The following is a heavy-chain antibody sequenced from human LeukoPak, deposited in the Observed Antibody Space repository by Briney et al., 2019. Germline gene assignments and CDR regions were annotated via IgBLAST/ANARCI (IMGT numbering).Heavy chain of an antibody. Sequence: GGSLRLSCAASGFTLSNYAMHWVRQPAGEGLEWVSALGTAGDTFYPGSVKGRFTISRDNSKNTLYLQMNSLRAEDTAVYYCAREDYGGNDYWGQGTLVTVSS. J-gene: IGHJ4*02. CDR3: AREDYGGNDY. D-gene: IGHD4-17*01. CDR2: LGTAGDT. CDR1: GFTLSNYA. V-gene: IGHV3-13*01.